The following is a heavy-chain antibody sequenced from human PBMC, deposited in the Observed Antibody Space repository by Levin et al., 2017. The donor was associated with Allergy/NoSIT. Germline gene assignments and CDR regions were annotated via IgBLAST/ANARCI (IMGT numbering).Heavy chain of an antibody. D-gene: IGHD5-18*01. V-gene: IGHV3-21*01. CDR2: ISSSSSYI. Sequence: GGSLRLSCAASGFTFSSYSMNWVRQAPGKGLEWVSSISSSSSYIYYADSVKGRFTISRDNAKNSLYLQMNSLRAEDTAVYYCARVGGGAMADHTFDYWGQGTLVTVSS. J-gene: IGHJ4*02. CDR3: ARVGGGAMADHTFDY. CDR1: GFTFSSYS.